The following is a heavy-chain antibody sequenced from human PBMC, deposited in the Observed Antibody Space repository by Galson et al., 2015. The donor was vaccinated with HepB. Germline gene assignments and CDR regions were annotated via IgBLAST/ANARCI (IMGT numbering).Heavy chain of an antibody. CDR2: IRSKANSYAT. J-gene: IGHJ4*02. D-gene: IGHD3-22*01. CDR3: TRWAVDTSDTLGN. CDR1: GFTFSGSA. Sequence: SLRLSCAASGFTFSGSAMHWVRQASGKGLEWVGRIRSKANSYATAYAASVKGRFTISRDDSKNTAYLQMNSLKTEDTAVYYCTRWAVDTSDTLGNWGQGTLVTVSS. V-gene: IGHV3-73*01.